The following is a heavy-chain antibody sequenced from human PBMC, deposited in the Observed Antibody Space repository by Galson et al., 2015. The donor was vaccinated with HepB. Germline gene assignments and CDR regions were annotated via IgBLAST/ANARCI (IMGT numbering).Heavy chain of an antibody. CDR3: ARVDIIGTKHGAFDI. CDR2: ISAYNGNT. J-gene: IGHJ3*02. V-gene: IGHV1-18*04. D-gene: IGHD1-7*01. CDR1: GYTFTSYD. Sequence: SVKVSCKASGYTFTSYDISWVRQAPGQGLECMGWISAYNGNTNYAQNLQGRVTMTTDTSTSTAYMELRSLRSDDTAVYYCARVDIIGTKHGAFDIWGQGTMVTVSS.